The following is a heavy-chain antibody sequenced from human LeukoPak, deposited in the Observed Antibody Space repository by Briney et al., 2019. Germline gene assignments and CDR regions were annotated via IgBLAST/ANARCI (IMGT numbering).Heavy chain of an antibody. J-gene: IGHJ4*02. V-gene: IGHV3-30*02. CDR2: IRYDGSNK. Sequence: SGGSLRLSCAASGFTFSGYGMHWVRQAPGKGLEWVAFIRYDGSNKYYADSVKGRFTISRDNSKNTLYLQMNSLRAEDTAVYYCAKAPDQWELPTFDYWGQGTLVTVSS. CDR1: GFTFSGYG. CDR3: AKAPDQWELPTFDY. D-gene: IGHD1-26*01.